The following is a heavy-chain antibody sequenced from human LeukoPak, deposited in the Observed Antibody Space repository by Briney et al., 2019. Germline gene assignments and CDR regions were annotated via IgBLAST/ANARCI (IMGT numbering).Heavy chain of an antibody. Sequence: SETLSLTCTVSGGSISSYYWSWIRQSPGRGLEWIGYIYSSGSTNYNPPLKGRVTISVDTSKNQFSLKLSSVTAADTAVYYCARDHYYDSSGYTFGYWGQGTLVTVSS. D-gene: IGHD3-22*01. V-gene: IGHV4-59*01. CDR1: GGSISSYY. CDR3: ARDHYYDSSGYTFGY. J-gene: IGHJ4*02. CDR2: IYSSGST.